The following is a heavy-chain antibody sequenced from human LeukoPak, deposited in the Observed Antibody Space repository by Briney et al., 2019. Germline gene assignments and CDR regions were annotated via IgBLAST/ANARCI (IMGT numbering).Heavy chain of an antibody. CDR1: GGSISSSSYY. CDR3: ARDYYDSSGLYS. D-gene: IGHD3-22*01. J-gene: IGHJ4*02. CDR2: IYYSGST. Sequence: SETLSLTCSVTGGSISSSSYYWGWIRQPPGKGLEWIGNIYYSGSTYYNPSLKSRVTISVDTSKNQFSLKLSSVTAADTAVYYCARDYYDSSGLYSWGQGTLVTVSS. V-gene: IGHV4-39*07.